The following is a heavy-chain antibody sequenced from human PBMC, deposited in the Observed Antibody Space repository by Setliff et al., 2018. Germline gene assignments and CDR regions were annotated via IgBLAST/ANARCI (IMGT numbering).Heavy chain of an antibody. D-gene: IGHD2-2*02. V-gene: IGHV4-34*01. Sequence: SETLSLTCGGYGGSISDYYWSWIRQPPGKGLEWIGEINHSGSTNYNPSLKSQVTISLDTSRNQVSLKLSSVTAADTAVYYCARDRQYCSSTSCYTSYFYYYAMDIWGQGTTVTVS. CDR2: INHSGST. CDR1: GGSISDYY. CDR3: ARDRQYCSSTSCYTSYFYYYAMDI. J-gene: IGHJ6*02.